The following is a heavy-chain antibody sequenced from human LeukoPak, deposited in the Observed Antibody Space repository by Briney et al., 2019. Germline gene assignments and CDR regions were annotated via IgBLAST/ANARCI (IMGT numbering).Heavy chain of an antibody. CDR2: ISYDGSNK. CDR3: ARSKYCSSTSCYDKALDYYYYYGMDV. V-gene: IGHV3-30*03. J-gene: IGHJ6*02. CDR1: GFTFSSYG. D-gene: IGHD2-2*01. Sequence: PGGSLRLSCAASGFTFSSYGMHWVRQAPGKGLEWVAAISYDGSNKYYADSVKGRFTISRDNSKNTLYLQRNSLRAEDTAVYYCARSKYCSSTSCYDKALDYYYYYGMDVWGQGTTVTVSS.